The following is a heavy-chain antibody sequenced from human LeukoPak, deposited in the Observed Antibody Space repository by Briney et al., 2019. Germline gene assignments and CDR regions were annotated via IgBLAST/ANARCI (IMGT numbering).Heavy chain of an antibody. V-gene: IGHV1-69*05. Sequence: SVKVSCKASGGTFSSYAISWVRQAPGQGLEWMGGIIPIFGTASYAQKFQGRVTITTDESTSTAYMELSSLRSEDTAVYYCARGMGDTAMPMEDDYWGQGTLVTVSS. CDR2: IIPIFGTA. CDR1: GGTFSSYA. J-gene: IGHJ4*02. D-gene: IGHD5-18*01. CDR3: ARGMGDTAMPMEDDY.